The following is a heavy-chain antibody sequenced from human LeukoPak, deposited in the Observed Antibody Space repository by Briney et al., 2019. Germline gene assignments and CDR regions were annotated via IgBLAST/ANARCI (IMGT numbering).Heavy chain of an antibody. J-gene: IGHJ4*02. CDR3: VRGNDYGGPHY. CDR1: GFTFSSYW. D-gene: IGHD4-23*01. Sequence: GGSLGLSCAVSGFTFSSYWMHWVRQAPGKGLVWVSRIDRDGSRINYADSVKGRFTISRDNGKNTLFLQMNSLRAEDAAVYYCVRGNDYGGPHYWGQGTLVTVS. CDR2: IDRDGSRI. V-gene: IGHV3-74*01.